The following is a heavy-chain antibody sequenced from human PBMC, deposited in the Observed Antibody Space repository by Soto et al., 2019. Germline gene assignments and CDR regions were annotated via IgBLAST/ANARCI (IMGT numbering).Heavy chain of an antibody. CDR2: ISSSSSYI. CDR1: GFTFSSYS. J-gene: IGHJ6*02. CDR3: ARVSTAYYYGMDV. Sequence: EVQLVESGGGLVKPGGSLRLSCAASGFTFSSYSMNWVRQAPGKGLEWVSSISSSSSYIYYADSVKGRFTISRDNAKNSLYLKMNSLRAEDTAVDYCARVSTAYYYGMDVWGQGTTVTVSS. V-gene: IGHV3-21*01.